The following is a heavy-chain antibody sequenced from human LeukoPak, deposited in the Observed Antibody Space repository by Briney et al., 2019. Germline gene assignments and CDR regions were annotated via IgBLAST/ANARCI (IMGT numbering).Heavy chain of an antibody. Sequence: GGSLRLSCAASGFTFSSYWMHWVRQAPGKGLVWVSRINSDGSSTSYADSVKGRFTISRDNAKNTLYLQMNSLRAEDTAVYYCAREDDFWSGYYTLFNPFDIWGQGTMVTVSS. J-gene: IGHJ3*02. D-gene: IGHD3-3*01. V-gene: IGHV3-74*01. CDR2: INSDGSST. CDR3: AREDDFWSGYYTLFNPFDI. CDR1: GFTFSSYW.